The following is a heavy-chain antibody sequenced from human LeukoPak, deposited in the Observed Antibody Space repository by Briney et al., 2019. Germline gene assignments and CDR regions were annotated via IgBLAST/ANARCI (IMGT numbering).Heavy chain of an antibody. CDR3: ARCFPSTSRWFDP. CDR2: INHSGIT. Sequence: KPSETLSLTCAVYGESFSGYYWSWIPQPPGKGLEWIGEINHSGITHYNPPLKSRVTISVDTSNHQFSLKLHSVTAADTAVYYCARCFPSTSRWFDPWGQGTLDPVSS. V-gene: IGHV4-34*01. J-gene: IGHJ5*02. D-gene: IGHD2-2*01. CDR1: GESFSGYY.